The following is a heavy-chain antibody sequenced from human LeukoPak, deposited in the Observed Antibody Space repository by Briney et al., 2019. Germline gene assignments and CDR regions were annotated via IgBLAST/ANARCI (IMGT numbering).Heavy chain of an antibody. Sequence: SVNVSCKASGGTFSSYAISWVRQAPGQGLEWMGGIIPIFGTANYAQKFQGRVTITADESTSTAYMELSSLRSEDTAVYYCARDKPNSSGYYHGFDPWGQGTLVTVSS. CDR2: IIPIFGTA. CDR3: ARDKPNSSGYYHGFDP. V-gene: IGHV1-69*13. D-gene: IGHD3-22*01. CDR1: GGTFSSYA. J-gene: IGHJ5*02.